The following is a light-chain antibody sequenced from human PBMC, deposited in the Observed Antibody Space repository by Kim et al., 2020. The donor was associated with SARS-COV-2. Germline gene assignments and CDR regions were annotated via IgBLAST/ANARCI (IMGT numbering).Light chain of an antibody. CDR1: QGISSY. CDR2: AAS. CDR3: QQYYSYPLT. J-gene: IGKJ3*01. Sequence: ASTGDRVTITCRAGQGISSYLAWYQQKPGKAPKLLIYAASTLQSGVPSRFSGSGSGTDFTLTISCLQSEDFATYYCQQYYSYPLTFGPGTKVDTK. V-gene: IGKV1-8*01.